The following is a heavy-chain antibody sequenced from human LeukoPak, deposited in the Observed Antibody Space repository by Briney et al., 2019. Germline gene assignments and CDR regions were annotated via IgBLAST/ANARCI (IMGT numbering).Heavy chain of an antibody. Sequence: SETLSLTCTVSAGSINTYYWNWIRQPPGKGLKGIGYIYHSGVTNSNPSLKSRVTISVDTSKNQFSLKLSSVTAADTAVYYCAGDPYNYKWFDIWGQGTLVTVSS. CDR1: AGSINTYY. V-gene: IGHV4-59*01. D-gene: IGHD1-20*01. CDR2: IYHSGVT. CDR3: AGDPYNYKWFDI. J-gene: IGHJ5*02.